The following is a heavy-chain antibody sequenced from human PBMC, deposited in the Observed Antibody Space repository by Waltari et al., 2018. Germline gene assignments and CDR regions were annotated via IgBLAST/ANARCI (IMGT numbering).Heavy chain of an antibody. D-gene: IGHD6-13*01. V-gene: IGHV3-7*01. CDR3: ASSLGSSWYYY. J-gene: IGHJ4*02. CDR1: GFTFSSYW. Sequence: EVQLVESGGGLVQPGGSLRLSCAASGFTFSSYWMSWVRQAPGKGLEWVANIKQDGSEKYYVDSVKGRFTISRDNAKNSLYLQMNSLRAEDTAVYYCASSLGSSWYYYCGQGTLVTVSS. CDR2: IKQDGSEK.